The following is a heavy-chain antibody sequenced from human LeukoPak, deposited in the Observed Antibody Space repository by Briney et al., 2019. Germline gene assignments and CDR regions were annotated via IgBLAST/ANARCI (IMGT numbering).Heavy chain of an antibody. V-gene: IGHV3-48*03. J-gene: IGHJ3*02. CDR1: GFTLSTYE. CDR3: ARDISSSTRAFDI. D-gene: IGHD2-15*01. Sequence: GGSLRLSCAASGFTLSTYEMTWVRQAPGKGLEWISSITSSGSPTFYADSVKGRFTIFRDTAKNSLFLQMNNLRGEDTAVYYCARDISSSTRAFDIWGQGTMVTVS. CDR2: ITSSGSPT.